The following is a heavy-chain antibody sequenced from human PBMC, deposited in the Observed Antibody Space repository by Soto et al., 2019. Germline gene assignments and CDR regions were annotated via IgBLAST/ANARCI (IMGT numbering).Heavy chain of an antibody. CDR1: GYTFTGYY. CDR3: ARASDVSPILFDP. CDR2: INPNSGGT. Sequence: ASVKVSCKASGYTFTGYYMYWVRQAPGQGLEWMGWINPNSGGTNYAQKFQGWVTMTRDTSISTAYMELSRLRSDDTAVNYCARASDVSPILFDPWGQGTLVTVSS. J-gene: IGHJ5*02. V-gene: IGHV1-2*04.